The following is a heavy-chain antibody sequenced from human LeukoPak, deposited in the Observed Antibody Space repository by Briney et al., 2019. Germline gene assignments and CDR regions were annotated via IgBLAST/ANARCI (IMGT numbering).Heavy chain of an antibody. D-gene: IGHD7-27*01. J-gene: IGHJ4*02. V-gene: IGHV6-1*01. CDR2: TYYRSRWYT. CDR1: GDSVSNYSAA. Sequence: SQTLSLTCAISGDSVSNYSAAWEWIRQSPSRGLEWLGRTYYRSRWYTDYALSVRSRVTISADTSKNQFSLQLNSVSPEDTAMYYCGRSLRGAYLGALDYWGQGTLLTASS. CDR3: GRSLRGAYLGALDY.